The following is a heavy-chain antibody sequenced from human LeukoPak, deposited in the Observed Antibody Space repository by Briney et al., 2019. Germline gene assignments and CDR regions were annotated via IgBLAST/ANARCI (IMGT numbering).Heavy chain of an antibody. Sequence: PGGSLRLSCAASGFTFSNYSMHWVRQAPGKGLEYVSGISSNGISTYYGNSVEGRFTISRDNSKNTLYLQMNSLRAEDTAVYYCAKGGGTMYYYDSSGSYYFDYWGQGTLVTVSS. CDR3: AKGGGTMYYYDSSGSYYFDY. V-gene: IGHV3-64*04. D-gene: IGHD3-22*01. CDR1: GFTFSNYS. J-gene: IGHJ4*02. CDR2: ISSNGIST.